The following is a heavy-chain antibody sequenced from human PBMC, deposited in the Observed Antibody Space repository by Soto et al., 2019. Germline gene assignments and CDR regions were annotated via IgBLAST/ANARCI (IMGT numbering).Heavy chain of an antibody. V-gene: IGHV3-48*03. D-gene: IGHD3-10*01. CDR1: GFTFSSYE. Sequence: PGGSLRLSCAASGFTFSSYEMNWVRQAPGKGLEWVSYISSSGSTIYYADSVKGRFTISRDNAKNSLYLQMNSLRAEDTAVYYCAPGITMVRGVITENWGQGTVVTVS. J-gene: IGHJ4*02. CDR3: APGITMVRGVITEN. CDR2: ISSSGSTI.